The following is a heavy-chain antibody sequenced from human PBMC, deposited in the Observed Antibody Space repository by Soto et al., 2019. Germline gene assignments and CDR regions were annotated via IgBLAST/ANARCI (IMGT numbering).Heavy chain of an antibody. V-gene: IGHV3-30-3*01. CDR3: ARAAEEAYYYYGMDV. J-gene: IGHJ6*02. CDR2: ISYDGSNK. Sequence: QVQLVESGGGVVQPGRSLRLSCAASGFTFSSYAMHWVRQAPGKGLEWVAVISYDGSNKYYADSVKGRFTISRDNSKNTLYLQMNSLRAEDTAVYYGARAAEEAYYYYGMDVWGQGTTVTVSS. CDR1: GFTFSSYA.